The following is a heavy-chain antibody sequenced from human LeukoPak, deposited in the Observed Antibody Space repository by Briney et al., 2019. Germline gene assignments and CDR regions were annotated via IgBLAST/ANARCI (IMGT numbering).Heavy chain of an antibody. D-gene: IGHD6-13*01. CDR2: IYPGDSDT. CDR1: GYTFTSYW. V-gene: IGHV5-51*01. Sequence: KVSCKASGYTFTSYWIGWVRQMPGKGLEWVGIIYPGDSDTRYSPSFQGQVTISADKSISTAYLQWSSLKASDTAMYYCARGASGIAAAGIRWFDPWGQGTLVTVSS. J-gene: IGHJ5*02. CDR3: ARGASGIAAAGIRWFDP.